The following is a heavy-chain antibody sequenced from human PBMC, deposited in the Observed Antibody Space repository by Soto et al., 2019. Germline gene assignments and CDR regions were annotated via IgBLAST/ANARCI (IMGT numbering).Heavy chain of an antibody. CDR1: GGTFSSYA. D-gene: IGHD3-22*01. CDR2: IIPIFGTA. V-gene: IGHV1-69*13. CDR3: ARDFGDSSGYYMFDS. J-gene: IGHJ4*02. Sequence: GASVKVSCKASGGTFSSYAISWVRQAPGQGLEWMGGIIPIFGTANYAQKFPGRVTITAEESTSPAYMELSSLRSEDTAVYYCARDFGDSSGYYMFDSGGQGTLVTVSS.